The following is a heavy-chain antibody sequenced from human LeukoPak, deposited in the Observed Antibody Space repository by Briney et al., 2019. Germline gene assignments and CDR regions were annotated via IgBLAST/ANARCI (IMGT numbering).Heavy chain of an antibody. V-gene: IGHV3-74*01. J-gene: IGHJ4*02. Sequence: GGSLRLSCAASGFTFSSYSMNWVRQAPGKGLVWVSRINSDGSSTSYADSVKGRFTISRDNAKNSLYLQMNSLRAEDTAVYYCARENSGPDYWSQGTLVTVSS. CDR1: GFTFSSYS. CDR2: INSDGSST. D-gene: IGHD5-12*01. CDR3: ARENSGPDY.